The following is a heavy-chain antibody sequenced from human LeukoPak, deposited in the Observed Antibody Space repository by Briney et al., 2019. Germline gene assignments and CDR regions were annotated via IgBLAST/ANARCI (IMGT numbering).Heavy chain of an antibody. CDR3: ARRVSGSYPDY. Sequence: HGESLKISCKGSGYSFSNYWIGWVRQMPGIGLEWMGIISDTRYSPSFQGQVTISADKSISTAYLQWSSLKASDTAMYYCARRVSGSYPDYWGQGTLVTVSS. V-gene: IGHV5-51*01. J-gene: IGHJ4*02. CDR2: ISDT. D-gene: IGHD1-26*01. CDR1: GYSFSNYW.